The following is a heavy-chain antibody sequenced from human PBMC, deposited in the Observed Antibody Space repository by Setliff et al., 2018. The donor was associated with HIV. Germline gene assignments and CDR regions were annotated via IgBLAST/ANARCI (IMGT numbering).Heavy chain of an antibody. Sequence: ASVKVSCKASGDIFTSYYMHWVRQAPGQGPEWMGVINPSGGSTIYAQKFQGRVSMTRDTSTSTVYMQLSTLRSEDTAVYYCARERLGRSGFEYLQHWGQGTLVTVSS. CDR2: INPSGGST. D-gene: IGHD3-22*01. CDR1: GDIFTSYY. V-gene: IGHV1-46*01. CDR3: ARERLGRSGFEYLQH. J-gene: IGHJ1*01.